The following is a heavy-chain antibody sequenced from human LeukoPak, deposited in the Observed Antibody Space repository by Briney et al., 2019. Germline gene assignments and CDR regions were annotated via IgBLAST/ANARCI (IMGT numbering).Heavy chain of an antibody. D-gene: IGHD6-13*01. Sequence: GGSLRLSCAASGFTFSSYAMGWVRQAPGKGLEWVSAISGSGGTTYYADSVKGRFTISRDNSKNTLYLQMNTLRAEDAALYYCAKVKGGSSWQYYFDYWGQGTLVTVS. V-gene: IGHV3-23*01. CDR2: ISGSGGTT. J-gene: IGHJ4*02. CDR3: AKVKGGSSWQYYFDY. CDR1: GFTFSSYA.